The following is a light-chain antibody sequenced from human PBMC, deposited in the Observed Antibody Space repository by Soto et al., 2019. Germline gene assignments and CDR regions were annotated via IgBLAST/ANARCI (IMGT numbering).Light chain of an antibody. CDR2: KAS. J-gene: IGKJ1*01. Sequence: DIQMTQSPSTLSGSVGDRVTITCRASQTISSWLAWYQQKPGKAPKLLTYKASTLKSGVPSRFSGSGSGTEFTLTISSLQPDDFATYDCQHYNSYSEAFGQVTKVELK. CDR3: QHYNSYSEA. V-gene: IGKV1-5*03. CDR1: QTISSW.